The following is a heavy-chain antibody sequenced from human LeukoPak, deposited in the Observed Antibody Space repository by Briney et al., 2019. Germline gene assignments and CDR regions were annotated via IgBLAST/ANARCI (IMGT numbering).Heavy chain of an antibody. CDR1: GDSVSSNSAA. V-gene: IGHV6-1*01. CDR3: AGTSSYFRY. Sequence: SQTLSLTCAFSGDSVSSNSAAWNWIRLSSSRGLEWLGRTYYRSKWYNDYAVSVKSRITINPDTSKNQFSLQLNSVTPEDTAVYYCAGTSSYFRYWGQGALVTVSS. J-gene: IGHJ4*02. CDR2: TYYRSKWYN. D-gene: IGHD6-13*01.